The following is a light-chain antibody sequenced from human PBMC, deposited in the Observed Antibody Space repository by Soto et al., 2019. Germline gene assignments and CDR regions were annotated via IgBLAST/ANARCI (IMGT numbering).Light chain of an antibody. V-gene: IGKV1-5*01. CDR1: ESIRTW. CDR2: DAS. J-gene: IGKJ1*01. CDR3: QQYNSYPWT. Sequence: DIQLTQSPSTLSASVGDRVTITCRASESIRTWLAWYQHKPVKAPKFLIYDASSLESGVPSRFSGSGSGTEFTLTISNLQPDDFATYFCQQYNSYPWTFGQGTKVDI.